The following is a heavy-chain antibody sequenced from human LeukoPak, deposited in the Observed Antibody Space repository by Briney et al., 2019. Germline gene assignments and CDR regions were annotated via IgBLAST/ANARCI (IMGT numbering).Heavy chain of an antibody. D-gene: IGHD6-13*01. CDR1: GFTFSNFA. CDR2: IVGSSST. Sequence: GGSLRLSCAASGFTFSNFALTWVRQAPGKGLEWVSSIVGSSSTYYADSLKGRFTISRDNAKNSLYLQMNSLRAEDTAVYYCARIGAGSSRNYWGQGTLVTVSS. V-gene: IGHV3-21*01. J-gene: IGHJ4*02. CDR3: ARIGAGSSRNY.